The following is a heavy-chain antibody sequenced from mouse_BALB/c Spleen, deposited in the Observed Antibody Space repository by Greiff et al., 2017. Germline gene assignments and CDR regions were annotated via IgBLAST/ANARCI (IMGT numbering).Heavy chain of an antibody. CDR3: ARREYGNYYAMDY. CDR1: GYTFTSYW. D-gene: IGHD2-10*02. CDR2: IYPGDGDT. J-gene: IGHJ4*01. Sequence: QVQLQQSGAELARPGASVKLSCKASGYTFTSYWMQWVKQRPGQGLEWIGAIYPGDGDTRYTQKFKGKATLTADKSSSTAYMQLSSLASEDSAVYYCARREYGNYYAMDYWGQGTSVTVSS. V-gene: IGHV1-87*01.